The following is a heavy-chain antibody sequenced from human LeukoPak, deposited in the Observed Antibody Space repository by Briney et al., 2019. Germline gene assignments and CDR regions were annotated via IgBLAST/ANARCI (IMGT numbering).Heavy chain of an antibody. V-gene: IGHV6-1*01. Sequence: SQTLSLTCAISGDRVSSNSAAWNWIRQSPSRGLEWLGRTYYRSKWHYDYAESVKRRITVNPDTSKNQFSLQLNSVTPEDAAVYYCARQSSTDYYYYGLDVWGQGTTVAVSS. CDR3: ARQSSTDYYYYGLDV. CDR2: TYYRSKWHY. D-gene: IGHD1-1*01. J-gene: IGHJ6*02. CDR1: GDRVSSNSAA.